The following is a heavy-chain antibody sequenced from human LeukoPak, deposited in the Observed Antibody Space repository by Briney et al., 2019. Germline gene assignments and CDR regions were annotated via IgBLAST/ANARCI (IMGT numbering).Heavy chain of an antibody. CDR1: GNTFTTYD. V-gene: IGHV1-8*01. CDR3: ARAFSSGYHSYDAFDL. J-gene: IGHJ3*01. Sequence: ASVKVSSKASGNTFTTYDINWVRQAPEQGLEWMGWMNPNSGNTGYAQKFQGRVTITRNTSITTAYMELGSLRSEDTAVYYCARAFSSGYHSYDAFDLWGQGTMVTVSS. D-gene: IGHD5-12*01. CDR2: MNPNSGNT.